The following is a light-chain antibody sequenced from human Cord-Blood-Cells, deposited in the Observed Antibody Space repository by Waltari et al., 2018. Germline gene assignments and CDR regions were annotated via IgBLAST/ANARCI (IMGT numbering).Light chain of an antibody. J-gene: IGKJ4*01. CDR1: QSISSY. CDR3: RQSDSTPLT. CDR2: AAS. Sequence: DIQMTQSPSSLSASVGDRVTITCRASQSISSYLNWYQQKPGKAPKLLIYAASSLQSGVPSRFSGSGSGTDFTLTISSLQPEEFATYYCRQSDSTPLTLGGGTNVEIK. V-gene: IGKV1-39*01.